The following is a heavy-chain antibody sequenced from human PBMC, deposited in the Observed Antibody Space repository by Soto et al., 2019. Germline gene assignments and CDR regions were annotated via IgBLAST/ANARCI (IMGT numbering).Heavy chain of an antibody. D-gene: IGHD1-26*01. V-gene: IGHV3-23*01. CDR3: AKDGYYSGSYYDY. CDR1: EFTFSSYA. J-gene: IGHJ4*02. Sequence: GGSLRLSCAASEFTFSSYAMSWVRQAPGKGLEWVSIISGSGERTYYADSVKGRFTISRDNSKNTPYLQMNTLRAEDTAVYYCAKDGYYSGSYYDYWGQGTLVTVSS. CDR2: ISGSGERT.